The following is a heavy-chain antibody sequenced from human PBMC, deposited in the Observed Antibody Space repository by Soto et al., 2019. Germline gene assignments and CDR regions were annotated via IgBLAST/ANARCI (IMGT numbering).Heavy chain of an antibody. J-gene: IGHJ4*02. CDR2: ISYDGTTK. V-gene: IGHV3-30*03. CDR3: ATEGTTMTSSYFDY. D-gene: IGHD1-1*01. Sequence: GGSLRRSCAASECTFGRFGMQWVRQAPGKGLEWVAVISYDGTTKIYADSVKGRFIISRDDSKSTLYLQMDSLRAEDTAVYYCATEGTTMTSSYFDYWGQATLVTVSS. CDR1: ECTFGRFG.